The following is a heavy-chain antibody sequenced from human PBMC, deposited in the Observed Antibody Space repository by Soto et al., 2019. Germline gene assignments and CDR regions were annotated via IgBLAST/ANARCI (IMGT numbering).Heavy chain of an antibody. CDR2: INHSGST. Sequence: QVQLQQWGAGLLKPSETLSLTCAVYGGSFSGYYWSWIRQPPGKGLEWIGEINHSGSTNYNPSLNSRVTISVETSMIQFFLKLSSLTAADTAVYYCARGRGSRSPHAPEFDYWGQGSLVTVSS. J-gene: IGHJ4*02. D-gene: IGHD6-6*01. CDR1: GGSFSGYY. V-gene: IGHV4-34*01. CDR3: ARGRGSRSPHAPEFDY.